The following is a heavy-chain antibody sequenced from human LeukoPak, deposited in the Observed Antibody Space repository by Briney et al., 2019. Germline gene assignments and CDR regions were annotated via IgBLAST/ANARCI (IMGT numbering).Heavy chain of an antibody. CDR2: INPNSGGT. Sequence: ASVKVSCKASGYIFIDYYIHWVRQVPGQGLEWMGRINPNSGGTNYAQRFEGRVTMTRDTSISTAYMELSRLRSDDTAVYYCAREMTTLTTPLGYWGQGTLVTVSS. V-gene: IGHV1-2*06. J-gene: IGHJ4*02. CDR1: GYIFIDYY. D-gene: IGHD4-17*01. CDR3: AREMTTLTTPLGY.